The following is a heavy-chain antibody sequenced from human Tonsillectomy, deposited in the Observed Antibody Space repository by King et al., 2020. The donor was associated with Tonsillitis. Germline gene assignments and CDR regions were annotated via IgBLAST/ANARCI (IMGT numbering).Heavy chain of an antibody. Sequence: VQLVESGGGLVQPGGSLRLSCAASGFTFSSYAVSWVRQAPGKGLEWVSTIHDNGGRTHNADSVKGRFTISRDNSKNTLYLQMNNLRAEDTAVYYCAEDSLGSNFDYWGQGTLVTVSS. CDR1: GFTFSSYA. V-gene: IGHV3-23*04. D-gene: IGHD7-27*01. J-gene: IGHJ4*02. CDR3: AEDSLGSNFDY. CDR2: IHDNGGRT.